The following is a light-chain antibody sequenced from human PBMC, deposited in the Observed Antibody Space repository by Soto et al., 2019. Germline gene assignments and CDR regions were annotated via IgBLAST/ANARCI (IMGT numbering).Light chain of an antibody. CDR3: CSYAGSSTWV. V-gene: IGLV2-11*01. CDR2: DVT. J-gene: IGLJ3*02. Sequence: QSALTQPRSVSGSPGQSVTISCTGTSSDVGAYNYVSWHQQHPGKAPKLVIYDVTQRPSGVPDRFSASKSGITASLTISGLQAEDEADYYCCSYAGSSTWVFGGGTKLTVL. CDR1: SSDVGAYNY.